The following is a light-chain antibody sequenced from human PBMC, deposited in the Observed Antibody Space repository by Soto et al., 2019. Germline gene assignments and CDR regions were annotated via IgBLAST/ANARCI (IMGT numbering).Light chain of an antibody. CDR3: AAWDDSLNGPV. CDR1: SSNIGSNT. V-gene: IGLV1-44*01. Sequence: QSVLTQPPSASGTPGQRVTNSCSGSSSNIGSNTVNWYQQLPGTAPKLLIYSSNQRPSGVPDRFSGSKSGTSASLAISGLQSEDEADYYCAAWDDSLNGPVFGTGTKLTVL. CDR2: SSN. J-gene: IGLJ1*01.